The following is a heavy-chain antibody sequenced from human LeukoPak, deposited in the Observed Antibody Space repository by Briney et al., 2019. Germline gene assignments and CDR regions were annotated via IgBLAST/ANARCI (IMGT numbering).Heavy chain of an antibody. J-gene: IGHJ6*02. CDR2: IYYSGST. D-gene: IGHD5-24*01. Sequence: SETLSLTCTVSGGSISSYYWSWIRQPPGKGLEWIGYIYYSGSTNYNPSLKSRVTISVDTSKNQFSLKLSSVTAADTAVYYCARAKRWAYYYYGMDVWGQGTTVTVS. CDR1: GGSISSYY. CDR3: ARAKRWAYYYYGMDV. V-gene: IGHV4-59*01.